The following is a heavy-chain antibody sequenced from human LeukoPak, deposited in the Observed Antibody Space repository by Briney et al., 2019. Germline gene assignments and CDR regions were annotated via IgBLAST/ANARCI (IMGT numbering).Heavy chain of an antibody. CDR1: GFTFSSYS. D-gene: IGHD5-18*01. Sequence: GGSLRLSCAASGFTFSSYSMNWVRQAPGKGLEWVSYISSSSSTISYADTVKGRFTISRDNAKNSLYLQMNGLRADDTAVYYCAREHSYGLDYWGQGTLVTVSS. J-gene: IGHJ4*02. V-gene: IGHV3-48*01. CDR2: ISSSSSTI. CDR3: AREHSYGLDY.